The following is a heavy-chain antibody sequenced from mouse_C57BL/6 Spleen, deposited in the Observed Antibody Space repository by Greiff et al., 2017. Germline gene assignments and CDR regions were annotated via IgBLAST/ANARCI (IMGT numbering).Heavy chain of an antibody. CDR3: ARGGGITTVVATENAMDY. D-gene: IGHD1-1*01. J-gene: IGHJ4*01. Sequence: LQESGPELVKPGASVKISCKASGYAFSSSWMNWVKQRPGKGLEWIGRIYPGDGDTNYNGKFKGKATLTADKSSSTAYMQLSSLTSEDSAVYFCARGGGITTVVATENAMDYWGQGTSVTVSS. CDR1: GYAFSSSW. CDR2: IYPGDGDT. V-gene: IGHV1-82*01.